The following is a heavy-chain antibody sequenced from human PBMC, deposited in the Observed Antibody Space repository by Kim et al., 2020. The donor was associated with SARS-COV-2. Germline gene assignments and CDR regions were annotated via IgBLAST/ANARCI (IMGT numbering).Heavy chain of an antibody. Sequence: GGSLRLSCAASGFTFSRYAISWVRQAPGKRLEWVQAISGSGGSTYYADSVKGRFTISRDNSKNTLYLQMNSLRAEYTSVYYCQKGRSSSWFFDYWGQGTLVTVSS. CDR3: QKGRSSSWFFDY. CDR1: GFTFSRYA. J-gene: IGHJ4*02. CDR2: ISGSGGST. V-gene: IGHV3-23*01. D-gene: IGHD6-13*01.